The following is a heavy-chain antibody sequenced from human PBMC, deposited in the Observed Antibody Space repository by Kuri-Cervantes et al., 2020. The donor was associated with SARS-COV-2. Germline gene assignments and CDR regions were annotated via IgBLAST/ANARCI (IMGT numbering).Heavy chain of an antibody. CDR1: GGSISNGSFY. V-gene: IGHV4-39*01. D-gene: IGHD3-22*01. J-gene: IGHJ4*02. Sequence: SETLSLTCTVSGGSISNGSFYWGWIRQPPGRGLEWIGNIYYSGSACYYPSLESRATISLDTSNNQFSLKLSSVTAADTAVYYCARPDSSGYYSNYWGQGTLVTVSS. CDR2: IYYSGSA. CDR3: ARPDSSGYYSNY.